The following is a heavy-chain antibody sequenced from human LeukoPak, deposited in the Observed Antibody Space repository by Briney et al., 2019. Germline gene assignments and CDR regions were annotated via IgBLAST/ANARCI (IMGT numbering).Heavy chain of an antibody. CDR1: GSPFSSYS. CDR3: AKTQVISMIYGYFDY. CDR2: VIGSGGRT. J-gene: IGHJ4*02. Sequence: PGGSLRLSCAASGSPFSSYSMSWGRQAPGKGPEWLAAVIGSGGRTSYADSVKGRFTISRDNSKITLYLEMNSLSAHDTALYVCAKTQVISMIYGYFDYWGQGTLVTVSS. V-gene: IGHV3-23*01. D-gene: IGHD3-22*01.